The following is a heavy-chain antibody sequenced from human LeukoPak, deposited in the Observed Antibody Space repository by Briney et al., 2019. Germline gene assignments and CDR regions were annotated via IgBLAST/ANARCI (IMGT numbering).Heavy chain of an antibody. V-gene: IGHV3-48*03. Sequence: PGGSLRLSCAASGFTFSSYEMNWVRQAPGKGLEWGSYISSSGSTIYYADSVKGRFTISRDKPKNSLYLQMNSLTAEDTAVYYCARDTGYSGSLFDYWGQGTLVTVSS. D-gene: IGHD1-26*01. CDR2: ISSSGSTI. CDR1: GFTFSSYE. CDR3: ARDTGYSGSLFDY. J-gene: IGHJ4*02.